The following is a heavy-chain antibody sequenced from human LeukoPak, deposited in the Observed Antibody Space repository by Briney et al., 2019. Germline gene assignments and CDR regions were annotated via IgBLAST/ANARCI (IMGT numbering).Heavy chain of an antibody. CDR2: ISYDGSNK. Sequence: GGSLRLSCAASGFTFSSYGTHWVRQAPGKGLEWVAVISYDGSNKYYADSVKGRFTISRDNSKNTLYLQMNSLRAEDTAVYYCAKGSSGWNEVDYWGQGTLVTVSS. CDR1: GFTFSSYG. J-gene: IGHJ4*02. V-gene: IGHV3-30*18. CDR3: AKGSSGWNEVDY. D-gene: IGHD6-19*01.